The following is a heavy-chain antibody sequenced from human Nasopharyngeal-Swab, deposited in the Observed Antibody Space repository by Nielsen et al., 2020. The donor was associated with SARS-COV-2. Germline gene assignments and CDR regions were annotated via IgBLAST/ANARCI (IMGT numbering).Heavy chain of an antibody. D-gene: IGHD1-26*01. V-gene: IGHV3-7*01. Sequence: WIRQPPGKGLEWVANIKKDGSEKYYVDSVKGRFTISRDNTKNSVYLQMNSLRAEDTAVYYCVRMGDYTWNGFDIWGQGTMVIVSS. CDR2: IKKDGSEK. CDR3: VRMGDYTWNGFDI. J-gene: IGHJ3*02.